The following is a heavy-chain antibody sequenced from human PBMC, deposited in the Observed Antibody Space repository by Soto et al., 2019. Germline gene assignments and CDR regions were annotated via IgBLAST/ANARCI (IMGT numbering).Heavy chain of an antibody. CDR1: GDTFSSYT. CDR3: ARAYGDVEGHFFDH. V-gene: IGHV1-69*12. D-gene: IGHD4-17*01. Sequence: QVQLVQSGAEVKKPGSSVKVSCKASGDTFSSYTISWVRLSPGQGLECMGGIIPIFGTTYYAQKFQGRGTITADESTSTAYMELTSLRSEDTAVYYCARAYGDVEGHFFDHWGQGTLITVSS. CDR2: IIPIFGTT. J-gene: IGHJ4*02.